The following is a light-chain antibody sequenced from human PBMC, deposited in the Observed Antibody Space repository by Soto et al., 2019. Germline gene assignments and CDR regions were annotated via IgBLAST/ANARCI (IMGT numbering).Light chain of an antibody. J-gene: IGLJ2*01. CDR2: EVS. CDR3: SSYTSSSTPVV. Sequence: QSALTQPASVSGSPGQSITISCTGTSSDVGGYHYVSWYQQHPGKAPKLMIYEVSNRPSGVSNRFSGSKSGNTASLTISGIQAEDEADYYCSSYTSSSTPVVFGGGTKVTVL. V-gene: IGLV2-14*01. CDR1: SSDVGGYHY.